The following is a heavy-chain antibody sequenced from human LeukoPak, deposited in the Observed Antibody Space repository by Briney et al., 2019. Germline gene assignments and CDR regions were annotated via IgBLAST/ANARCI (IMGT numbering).Heavy chain of an antibody. CDR3: ANRNLMGNSYFDY. J-gene: IGHJ4*02. Sequence: GGSLRLSCAASGLTFSDSYMTWIRQAPGKGLEWISHISSSGSVIYHADSVKGRFTISRDNSKNTLYLQMNSLRAEDTAVYYCANRNLMGNSYFDYWGQGTLVTVSS. CDR2: ISSSGSVI. D-gene: IGHD4-23*01. V-gene: IGHV3-11*01. CDR1: GLTFSDSY.